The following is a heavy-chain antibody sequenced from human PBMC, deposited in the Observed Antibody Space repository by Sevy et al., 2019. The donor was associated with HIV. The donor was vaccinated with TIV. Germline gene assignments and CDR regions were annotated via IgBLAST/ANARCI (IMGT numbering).Heavy chain of an antibody. J-gene: IGHJ4*02. CDR2: IWYDGSNK. D-gene: IGHD6-13*01. CDR3: ARSRGIAAVAGPFDY. CDR1: GFTFSSYG. V-gene: IGHV3-33*01. Sequence: GGSLRLSCAASGFTFSSYGMHWVRQAPGKGLEWVAVIWYDGSNKYYADSVKGRFTISRDNSKNTLYLQMNSLRAEDTAVYYCARSRGIAAVAGPFDYWGQGTLVTVSS.